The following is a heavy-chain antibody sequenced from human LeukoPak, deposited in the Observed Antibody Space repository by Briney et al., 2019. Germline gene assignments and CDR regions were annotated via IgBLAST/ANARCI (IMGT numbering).Heavy chain of an antibody. CDR3: AKVPIAAAGPNWFDP. J-gene: IGHJ5*02. CDR2: TSAGGEDK. V-gene: IGHV3-23*01. CDR1: GFVFSNFG. D-gene: IGHD6-13*01. Sequence: GGSLRLSCAASGFVFSNFGMTWVRQAPGKGLEWVSTTSAGGEDKHYADSVKGRFTISRDNSKNTLYLQMNSLRAEDTAVYYGAKVPIAAAGPNWFDPWGQGTLVTVSS.